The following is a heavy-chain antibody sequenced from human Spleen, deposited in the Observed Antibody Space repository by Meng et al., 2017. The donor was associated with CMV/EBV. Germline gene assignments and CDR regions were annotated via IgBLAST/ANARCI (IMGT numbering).Heavy chain of an antibody. CDR3: AKGQPSTERYGAFDI. CDR1: GFTFSSYA. Sequence: GGSLRLSCAASGFTFSSYALSWVRQAPGKGLEWVSTISGSGGSTYYADSVKGRFTISRDNSKNTLYLQTNSLRAEDTAVYYCAKGQPSTERYGAFDIWGQGTMVTVSS. CDR2: ISGSGGST. J-gene: IGHJ3*02. D-gene: IGHD3-9*01. V-gene: IGHV3-23*01.